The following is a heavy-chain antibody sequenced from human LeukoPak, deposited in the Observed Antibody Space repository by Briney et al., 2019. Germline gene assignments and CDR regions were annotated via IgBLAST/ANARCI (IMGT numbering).Heavy chain of an antibody. J-gene: IGHJ5*02. D-gene: IGHD5-18*01. V-gene: IGHV1-2*02. CDR2: INPNSGGT. CDR1: GYTFTGYY. Sequence: GPVKVSCKASGYTFTGYYVHWVRQAPGQGLEWMGWINPNSGGTNYARKFQGRVTMTRDTSISTAYMELSRLRSDDTAVYYCARESWIQLSSPENWFDPWGQGTLVTVSS. CDR3: ARESWIQLSSPENWFDP.